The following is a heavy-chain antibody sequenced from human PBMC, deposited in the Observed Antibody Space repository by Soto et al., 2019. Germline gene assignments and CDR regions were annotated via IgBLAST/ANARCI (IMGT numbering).Heavy chain of an antibody. Sequence: QVQLVQSGAEVKKPGSSVKVSCKASGGTFSSYAISWVRQAPGQGLEWMGGIIPIFGTANYAQKFQGRVTITADESTSTADMELSSLRSEDTAVYYCANGARPTPIGAFDIWGQGTMVTVSS. D-gene: IGHD1-26*01. J-gene: IGHJ3*02. CDR2: IIPIFGTA. V-gene: IGHV1-69*01. CDR1: GGTFSSYA. CDR3: ANGARPTPIGAFDI.